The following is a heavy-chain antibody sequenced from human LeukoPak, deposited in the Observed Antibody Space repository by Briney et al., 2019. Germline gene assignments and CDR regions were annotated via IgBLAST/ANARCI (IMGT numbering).Heavy chain of an antibody. D-gene: IGHD6-13*01. Sequence: PGGSLRLSCAASGFTVSSNYMSWVRQAPGKGLEWVSVIYSGGSTYSAHSVKGRFTISRDNSKNTLYLQMNSLRAEDTAVYYCARALIAAAGTAGEFDYWGQGTLVTVSS. CDR3: ARALIAAAGTAGEFDY. CDR2: IYSGGST. V-gene: IGHV3-66*02. J-gene: IGHJ4*02. CDR1: GFTVSSNY.